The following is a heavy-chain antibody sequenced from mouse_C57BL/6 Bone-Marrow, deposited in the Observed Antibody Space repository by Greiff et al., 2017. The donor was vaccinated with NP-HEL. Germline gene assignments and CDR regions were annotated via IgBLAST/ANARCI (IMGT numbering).Heavy chain of an antibody. CDR1: GFNIKDDY. CDR2: IDPEDGDT. J-gene: IGHJ3*01. V-gene: IGHV14-4*01. Sequence: VQLQQSGAELVRPGASVKLSCTASGFNIKDDYMHWVKQRPEQGLEWIGWIDPEDGDTEYASKFQGKATINADTSSNTAYLQLRSLTSDDTAVYYCTTVYYYGSSYWFAYWGQGTLVTVSA. D-gene: IGHD1-1*01. CDR3: TTVYYYGSSYWFAY.